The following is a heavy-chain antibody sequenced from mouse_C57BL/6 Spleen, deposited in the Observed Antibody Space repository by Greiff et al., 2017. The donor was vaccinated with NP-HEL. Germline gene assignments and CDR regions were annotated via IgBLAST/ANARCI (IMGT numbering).Heavy chain of an antibody. CDR1: GFNIKNTY. CDR3: ARGGLRQGGFDY. CDR2: IDPANGNT. J-gene: IGHJ2*01. D-gene: IGHD2-4*01. V-gene: IGHV14-3*01. Sequence: VQLKQPVAELVRPGASVKLSCTASGFNIKNTYMPWVKQRPEQGLEWIGRIDPANGNTKYAPTYHGKATITADTSSNTAYLQLSSLTSEATAIYYCARGGLRQGGFDYWGQGTTLTVSS.